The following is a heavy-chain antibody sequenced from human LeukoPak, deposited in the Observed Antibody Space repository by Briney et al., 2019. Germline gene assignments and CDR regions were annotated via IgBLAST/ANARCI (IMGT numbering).Heavy chain of an antibody. CDR3: AKDEWGAAAATPYLQH. CDR1: GFTFSSYA. Sequence: GGSLRLSCAASGFTFSSYAMSWVRQAPGKGLEWGSAISGSGGSTYYADSVKGRFTIPSDNSKNPLYQQMNRLRAEDTALYYCAKDEWGAAAATPYLQHWRQRTLATVPS. D-gene: IGHD6-13*01. CDR2: ISGSGGST. J-gene: IGHJ1*01. V-gene: IGHV3-23*01.